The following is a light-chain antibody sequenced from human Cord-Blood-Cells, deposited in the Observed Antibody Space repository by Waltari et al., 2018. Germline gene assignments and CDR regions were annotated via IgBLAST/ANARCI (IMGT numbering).Light chain of an antibody. CDR1: QSVSSN. CDR3: QQYNNWPPLT. J-gene: IGKJ4*01. CDR2: GAS. Sequence: EIVMTQSPATLSVSPGERATLSCRASQSVSSNLAWYQQKPGQAPRLLIYGASTRATCIPARFSGSGSGREFTLTISSLQSEDFAVYYCQQYNNWPPLTFGGGTKVEIK. V-gene: IGKV3-15*01.